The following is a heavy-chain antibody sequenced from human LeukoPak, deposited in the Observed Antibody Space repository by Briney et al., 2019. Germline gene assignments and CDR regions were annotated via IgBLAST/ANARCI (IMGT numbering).Heavy chain of an antibody. CDR1: GGTFSSYA. CDR2: IIPILGIA. J-gene: IGHJ5*02. Sequence: SVKVSCKASGGTFSSYAISWVRQAPGQGLEWMGRIIPILGIANYAQKFQGRVTITADKSTSTAYMELSSLRSEDTAVYYCARDIRDGYNPFDPWGQGTQVTVSS. D-gene: IGHD5-24*01. CDR3: ARDIRDGYNPFDP. V-gene: IGHV1-69*04.